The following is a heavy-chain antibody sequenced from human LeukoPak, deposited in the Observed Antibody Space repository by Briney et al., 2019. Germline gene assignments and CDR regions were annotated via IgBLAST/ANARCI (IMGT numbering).Heavy chain of an antibody. CDR3: ARAEYYYGSGSFDL. V-gene: IGHV4-30-4*07. CDR1: GGSISSGGYS. CDR2: IYSNGST. Sequence: SETLSLTCAVSGGSISSGGYSWSWIRQPPGKRLEWIGHIYSNGSTSNNASLKSRVTISGDTSKNQFSLKLSSLTAADTAVYYCARAEYYYGSGSFDLWGQGTLVTVSS. D-gene: IGHD3-10*01. J-gene: IGHJ4*02.